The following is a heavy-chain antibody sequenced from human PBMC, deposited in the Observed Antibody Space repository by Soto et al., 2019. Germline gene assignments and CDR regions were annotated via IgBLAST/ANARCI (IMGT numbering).Heavy chain of an antibody. CDR1: GYTFTSYG. J-gene: IGHJ4*02. CDR2: ISAYNDNT. Sequence: ASVKVSCKASGYTFTSYGISWVRQAPRQGLEWMGWISAYNDNTNYAQKLQGRVAMTADTSQSTAYMELRSLTSDDTAVYYCARDYCSSTSCYNPDYWGQGTLVTVSS. V-gene: IGHV1-18*01. D-gene: IGHD2-2*02. CDR3: ARDYCSSTSCYNPDY.